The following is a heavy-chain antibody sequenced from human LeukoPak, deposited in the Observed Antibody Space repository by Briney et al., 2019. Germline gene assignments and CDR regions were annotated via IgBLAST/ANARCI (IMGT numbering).Heavy chain of an antibody. CDR3: TRENRPHDFWSGYPHY. D-gene: IGHD3-3*01. CDR1: GFTFGDYA. V-gene: IGHV3-49*04. J-gene: IGHJ4*02. Sequence: GGSLRLSXTASGFTFGDYAMSWVCQAPGKGLEWVGFIRSKAYGGTTEYAASVKGRFTISRDDSKSIAYLQMNSLKTEDTAVYYCTRENRPHDFWSGYPHYWGQGTLVTVSS. CDR2: IRSKAYGGTT.